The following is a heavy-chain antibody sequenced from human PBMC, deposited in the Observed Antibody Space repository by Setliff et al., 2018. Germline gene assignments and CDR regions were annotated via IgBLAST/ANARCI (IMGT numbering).Heavy chain of an antibody. J-gene: IGHJ3*02. CDR1: GGSISSSSYY. V-gene: IGHV4-39*07. CDR2: IYYSGST. CDR3: ARDVRVASSSWFESAFDI. Sequence: LSLTCTVSGGSISSSSYYWGWIRQPPGKGLEWIGSIYYSGSTYYNPSLKSRVTISVDTSKNQFSLKLSSVTAADTAVYYCARDVRVASSSWFESAFDIWGQGTMVTVSS. D-gene: IGHD6-13*01.